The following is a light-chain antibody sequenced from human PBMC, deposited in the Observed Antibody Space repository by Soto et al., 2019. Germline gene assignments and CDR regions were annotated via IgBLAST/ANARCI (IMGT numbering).Light chain of an antibody. J-gene: IGKJ3*01. CDR2: AAS. V-gene: IGKV1-39*01. CDR3: QQSYSTLRT. CDR1: QSISSY. Sequence: DIQMTQSPSSLSASVGDRVTITCRASQSISSYLNWYQQKPGKAPKLLIYAASSLQSGVPSRFSGSGSGTDCTLTISSLQPEDFATYYCQQSYSTLRTFGPGTKVDIK.